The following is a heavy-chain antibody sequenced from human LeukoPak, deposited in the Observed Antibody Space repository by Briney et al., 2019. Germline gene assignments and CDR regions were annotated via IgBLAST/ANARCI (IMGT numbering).Heavy chain of an antibody. V-gene: IGHV4-4*07. Sequence: SETLSLTCTVSGGSISSYYWNWIRQPAGKGLEWIGRIYTSGGTNYNPSLKSRVTMSVDTSKNQFSLKLSSVTAADTAVYYCARDHYYGSGSYYNFDYWGQGTLVTVSS. J-gene: IGHJ4*02. CDR3: ARDHYYGSGSYYNFDY. D-gene: IGHD3-10*01. CDR2: IYTSGGT. CDR1: GGSISSYY.